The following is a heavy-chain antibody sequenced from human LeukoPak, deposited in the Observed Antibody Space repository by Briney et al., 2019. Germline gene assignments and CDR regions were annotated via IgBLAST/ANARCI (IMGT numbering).Heavy chain of an antibody. V-gene: IGHV2-5*02. Sequence: SGPTLLHPTQTLTLTCTFSRLSLSTGGAGVGCVRQPPGQALEWLALTYCGDDKRYSTSLMSRLTITKNTSKNQVLITMTNMDPVDTATYYCAQCGGPDAFDIWGQGTMVTVSS. CDR3: AQCGGPDAFDI. CDR2: TYCGDDK. D-gene: IGHD2-21*01. J-gene: IGHJ3*02. CDR1: RLSLSTGGAG.